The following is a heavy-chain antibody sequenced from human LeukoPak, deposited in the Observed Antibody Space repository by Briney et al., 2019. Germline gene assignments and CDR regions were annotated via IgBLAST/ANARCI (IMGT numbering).Heavy chain of an antibody. CDR1: GFMLSNYW. CDR3: ARDLTGGEYFDS. D-gene: IGHD3-16*01. CDR2: INSEGTT. V-gene: IGHV3-74*01. J-gene: IGHJ4*02. Sequence: GGSLRLSCTASGFMLSNYWMHWVRQAPGKGLMWVSRINSEGTTNYADSVKGRFTISRDNAKNSLFLQMSSLRAEDTAIYYCARDLTGGEYFDSWGQGTLVSVSS.